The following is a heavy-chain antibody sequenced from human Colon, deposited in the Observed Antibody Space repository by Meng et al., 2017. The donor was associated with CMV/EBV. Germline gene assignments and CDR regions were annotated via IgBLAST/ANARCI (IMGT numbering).Heavy chain of an antibody. D-gene: IGHD1-26*01. V-gene: IGHV3-23*01. Sequence: GESLKISCAGSGFIFSNYAMTWVRQAPGKGLEWVSTISTTGSSTNYADSVKGRFTISRDHAKSSLYLQMDNLRAEDTAVYYCGREHRGASYDNDAFDIWGQGTMVTVSS. CDR1: GFIFSNYA. CDR3: GREHRGASYDNDAFDI. CDR2: ISTTGSST. J-gene: IGHJ3*02.